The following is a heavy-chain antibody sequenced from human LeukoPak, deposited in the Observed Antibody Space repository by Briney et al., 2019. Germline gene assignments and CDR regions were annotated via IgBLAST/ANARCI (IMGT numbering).Heavy chain of an antibody. V-gene: IGHV4-34*01. D-gene: IGHD3-16*02. Sequence: SETLSLTCAVYGGSFSGYYWSSIRQPPGKGLEWIGEINHSGSTNYNPSLKSRVTISVDTSKNQFSLKLSSVTAADADVYYCARRRVGDSVWGSYRYFDYWGQGTLVTVSS. CDR2: INHSGST. CDR3: ARRRVGDSVWGSYRYFDY. J-gene: IGHJ4*02. CDR1: GGSFSGYY.